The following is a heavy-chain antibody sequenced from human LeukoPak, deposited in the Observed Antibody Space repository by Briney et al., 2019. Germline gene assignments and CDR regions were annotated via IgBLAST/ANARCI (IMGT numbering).Heavy chain of an antibody. CDR1: GYSFNTYS. CDR2: VSVYSGNT. D-gene: IGHD3-16*01. J-gene: IGHJ4*02. CDR3: ARDLGKELDY. V-gene: IGHV1-18*01. Sequence: ASVKVSCKTSGYSFNTYSVSWVRQAPGQGLEWLGWVSVYSGNTKYAQMLHGRLTLTTDTSTDTAYMELRSLRSDDTAMYYCARDLGKELDYWGQGTLVTVSS.